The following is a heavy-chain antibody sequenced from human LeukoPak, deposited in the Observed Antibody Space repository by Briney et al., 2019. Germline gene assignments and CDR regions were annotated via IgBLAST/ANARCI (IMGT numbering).Heavy chain of an antibody. Sequence: GWSLRLSCAASGFTVSDNYMTWVRQAPGKGLEWVSSIYSAGATHYAESVKGRFTISRDNSKNTLYLQMNSLRAEDMAMYYCARRTASGTWDAFDIWGQGTMVTVSS. J-gene: IGHJ3*02. CDR3: ARRTASGTWDAFDI. V-gene: IGHV3-53*01. CDR2: IYSAGAT. CDR1: GFTVSDNY. D-gene: IGHD5-12*01.